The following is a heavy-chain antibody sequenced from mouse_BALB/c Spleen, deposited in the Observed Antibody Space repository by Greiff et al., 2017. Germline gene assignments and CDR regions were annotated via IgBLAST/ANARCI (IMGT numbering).Heavy chain of an antibody. CDR2: IYPSDSYT. CDR3: TRWGDYRYGFDY. V-gene: IGHV1-69*02. J-gene: IGHJ2*01. Sequence: QVQLQHPGAELVRPGASVKLSCKASGYTFTSYWINWVKQRPGQGLEWIGNIYPSDSYTNYNQKFKDKATLTVDKSSSTAYMQLSSPTSEDSAVYYCTRWGDYRYGFDYWGQGTTLTVSS. CDR1: GYTFTSYW. D-gene: IGHD2-14*01.